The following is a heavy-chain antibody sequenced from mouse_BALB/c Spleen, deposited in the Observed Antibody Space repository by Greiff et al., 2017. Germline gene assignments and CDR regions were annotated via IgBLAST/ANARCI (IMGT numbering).Heavy chain of an antibody. D-gene: IGHD1-1*01. CDR2: ILPGSGST. Sequence: VQLQESGAELMKPGASVKISCKATGYTFSSYWIEWVKQRPGHGLEWIGEILPGSGSTNYNEKFKGQATFTADTSSNTAYMQLSSLTSEDSAVYDCADGSYYGSSYGWYFDVWGAGTTVTVSS. CDR3: ADGSYYGSSYGWYFDV. CDR1: GYTFSSYW. J-gene: IGHJ1*01. V-gene: IGHV1-9*01.